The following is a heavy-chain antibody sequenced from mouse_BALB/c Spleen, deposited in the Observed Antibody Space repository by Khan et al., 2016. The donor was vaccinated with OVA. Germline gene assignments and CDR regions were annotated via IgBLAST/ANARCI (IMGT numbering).Heavy chain of an antibody. D-gene: IGHD1-1*01. J-gene: IGHJ1*01. V-gene: IGHV1S56*01. CDR3: AMSYYGSIWCFDV. CDR2: IYPGDGRA. CDR1: GYTFRSYY. Sequence: QVQLKQSGPELVKPGASVKMSCKASGYTFRSYYIHWVRQRPGQGLEWIGWIYPGDGRAKYNEKFKGHTTLTADKSSSTTYMLLSSLTSEDSACNFCAMSYYGSIWCFDVWGAGTTVTVTS.